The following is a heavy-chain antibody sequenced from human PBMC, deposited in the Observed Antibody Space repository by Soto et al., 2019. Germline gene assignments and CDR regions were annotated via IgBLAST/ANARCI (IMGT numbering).Heavy chain of an antibody. CDR2: VNPHTGDT. V-gene: IGHV1-2*02. J-gene: IGHJ4*02. CDR1: GYAFSAYY. Sequence: QVHLVQSGAEVKKPGASVKVACQASGYAFSAYYIHWVRQAPGQGLQWMGWVNPHTGDTNYTQTFQGRVTLTTDTSTNTASMDLTGLTSADTAVYYCARRNGARSNVFRSAFPLDYWGQGTLVVVSS. D-gene: IGHD2-21*01. CDR3: ARRNGARSNVFRSAFPLDY.